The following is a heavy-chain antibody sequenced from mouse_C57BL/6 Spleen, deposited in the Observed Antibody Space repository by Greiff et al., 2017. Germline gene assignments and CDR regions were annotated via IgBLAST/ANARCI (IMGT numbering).Heavy chain of an antibody. J-gene: IGHJ2*01. CDR1: GYTFTSYW. CDR3: AKSGTTVVAPSFHY. D-gene: IGHD1-1*01. V-gene: IGHV1-64*01. Sequence: VKLQQPGAELVKPGASVKLSCKASGYTFTSYWLHWVKQRPGQGLEWIGMIHPNSGSTNYNETFKSKATLTADKSSSTAYMLLSSLTTKDTAVYYCAKSGTTVVAPSFHYWGQGTTRTVSS. CDR2: IHPNSGST.